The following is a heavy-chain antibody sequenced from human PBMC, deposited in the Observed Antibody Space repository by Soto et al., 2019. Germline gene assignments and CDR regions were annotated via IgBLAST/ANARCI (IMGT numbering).Heavy chain of an antibody. J-gene: IGHJ6*02. CDR1: GYIFSNYG. D-gene: IGHD7-27*01. Sequence: QGQLVESGGGVVQPGRSLRLSCAASGYIFSNYGMHWVRQAPGKGLEGVAVTSYDGSKKYYADSVKGRFTISKDNSKNTVYLQMNSLRIEDTAVYYCPKWGLSGHGMDVWGQGPTVTVSS. CDR2: TSYDGSKK. V-gene: IGHV3-30*18. CDR3: PKWGLSGHGMDV.